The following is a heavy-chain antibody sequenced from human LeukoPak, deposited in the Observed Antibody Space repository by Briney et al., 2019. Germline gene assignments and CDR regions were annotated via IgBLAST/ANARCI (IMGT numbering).Heavy chain of an antibody. V-gene: IGHV3-23*01. J-gene: IGHJ4*02. CDR1: GFTFRDYA. D-gene: IGHD5-18*01. Sequence: GGSLRLSCAASGFTFRDYAMTWVRQAPGKGPEWVSTFTAGGNSTYYADSVKGRFIITRDNSKNTLYLQMNSLRAEDTAVYYCAKVLSKIYIYGPFDYWGQGSLVTVSS. CDR2: FTAGGNST. CDR3: AKVLSKIYIYGPFDY.